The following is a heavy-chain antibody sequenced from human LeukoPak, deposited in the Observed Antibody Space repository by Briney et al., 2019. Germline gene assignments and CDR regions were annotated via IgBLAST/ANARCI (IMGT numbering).Heavy chain of an antibody. Sequence: GASVKVSCKASGDTFNSYAISWVRQAPGQGLEWMGGIIPMSDTANYPQKFRGRLTITADIPTSTVYMELSSLRSEDTAVYYCAREDDTGRYMGDDAFDIWGQGTMVTVSS. V-gene: IGHV1-69*06. CDR1: GDTFNSYA. D-gene: IGHD1-26*01. J-gene: IGHJ3*02. CDR3: AREDDTGRYMGDDAFDI. CDR2: IIPMSDTA.